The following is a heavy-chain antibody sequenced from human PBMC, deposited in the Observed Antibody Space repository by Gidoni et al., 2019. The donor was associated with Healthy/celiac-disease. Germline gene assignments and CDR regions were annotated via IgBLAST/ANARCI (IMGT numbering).Heavy chain of an antibody. V-gene: IGHV4-34*01. CDR2: INHSGST. J-gene: IGHJ5*02. CDR3: ARGARGYRRFDP. D-gene: IGHD5-18*01. Sequence: QVQLQQWGAGLLKPSETLSLTCAVYGGSFSGYYWSWIRQPPGKGLEWIGEINHSGSTNYNPSLKSRVTISVDTSKNQFSLKLSSVTAADTAVYYCARGARGYRRFDPWGQGTLVTVSS. CDR1: GGSFSGYY.